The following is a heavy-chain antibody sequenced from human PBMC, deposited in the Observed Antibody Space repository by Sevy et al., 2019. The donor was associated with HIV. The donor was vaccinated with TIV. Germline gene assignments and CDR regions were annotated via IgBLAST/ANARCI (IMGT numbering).Heavy chain of an antibody. D-gene: IGHD3-3*01. V-gene: IGHV1-18*01. CDR3: ARAPYYDFWSGYFGNYGMDV. J-gene: IGHJ6*02. CDR1: GYTFTSYG. CDR2: ISAYNGNT. Sequence: ASVKVSCKASGYTFTSYGISWVRQAPGQGLEWMGWISAYNGNTNYAQTLQGRVTMTTDTSTSTAYMELRSLRSDDTAVYYCARAPYYDFWSGYFGNYGMDVWGQGTTVTVSS.